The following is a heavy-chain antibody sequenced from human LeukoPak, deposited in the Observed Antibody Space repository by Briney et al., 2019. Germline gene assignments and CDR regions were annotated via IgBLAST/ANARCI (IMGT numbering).Heavy chain of an antibody. CDR2: INWNSDTK. CDR3: AKDTGGNGAYFYAMDV. J-gene: IGHJ6*02. CDR1: GFAFHNYA. V-gene: IGHV3-9*01. Sequence: GRSLRLSCVGSGFAFHNYAMHWVRRPPGKGLEWVSAINWNSDTKAYADSVKGRFTISRDRARNSLYLQMDSLRPEDTALYYCAKDTGGNGAYFYAMDVWGQGTSVNVSS. D-gene: IGHD4-23*01.